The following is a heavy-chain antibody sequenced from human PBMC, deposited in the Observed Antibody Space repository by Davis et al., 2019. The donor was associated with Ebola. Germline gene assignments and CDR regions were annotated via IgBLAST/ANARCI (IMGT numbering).Heavy chain of an antibody. J-gene: IGHJ4*02. Sequence: SVKVSCKASGGTFSSYAISWMRQAPGQGLEWMGGIIPIFGTANYAQKFQGRVTITADESTSTAYMELSSLRSEDTAVYYCATYYGSGSYYIDYWGQGTLVTVSS. V-gene: IGHV1-69*13. CDR1: GGTFSSYA. D-gene: IGHD3-10*01. CDR2: IIPIFGTA. CDR3: ATYYGSGSYYIDY.